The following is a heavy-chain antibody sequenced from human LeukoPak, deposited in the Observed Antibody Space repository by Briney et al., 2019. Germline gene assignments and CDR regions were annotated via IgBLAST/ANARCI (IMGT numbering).Heavy chain of an antibody. CDR2: ISYDGSNK. V-gene: IGHV3-30*04. Sequence: GGSLRLSCAAPGFTFSSYTMNWVRQAPGKGLECVAIISYDGSNKYYADSVKGRFTISRDNSKNTLYLQMNSLRAEDTAVYYCARMWIQLWLLSPFDYWGQGTLVTVSS. CDR1: GFTFSSYT. D-gene: IGHD5-18*01. J-gene: IGHJ4*02. CDR3: ARMWIQLWLLSPFDY.